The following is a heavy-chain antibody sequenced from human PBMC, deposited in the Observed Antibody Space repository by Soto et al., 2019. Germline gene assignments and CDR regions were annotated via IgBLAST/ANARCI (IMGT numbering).Heavy chain of an antibody. V-gene: IGHV4-30-4*01. CDR1: GGSISSGDYY. CDR3: ARDRIRPLFYYYGMDV. Sequence: PSETLSLTCTVSGGSISSGDYYWSWIRQPPGKGLEWIGYIYYSGSTYYNPSPKSRVTISVDTSKNQFSLKLSSVTAADTAVYYCARDRIRPLFYYYGMDVWGQGTTVTVSS. J-gene: IGHJ6*02. CDR2: IYYSGST.